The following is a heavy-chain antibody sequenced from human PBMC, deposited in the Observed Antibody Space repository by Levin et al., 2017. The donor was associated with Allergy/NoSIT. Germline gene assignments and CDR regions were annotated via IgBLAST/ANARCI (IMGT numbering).Heavy chain of an antibody. CDR1: GYTFTSYA. CDR3: ARDDWPDCSGGSCYSYYFDY. J-gene: IGHJ4*02. Sequence: ASVKVSCKASGYTFTSYAMHWVRQAPGQRLEWMGWINAGNGNTKYSQKFQGRVTITRDTSASTAYMELSSLRSEDTAVYYCARDDWPDCSGGSCYSYYFDYWGQGTLVTVSS. D-gene: IGHD2-15*01. V-gene: IGHV1-3*01. CDR2: INAGNGNT.